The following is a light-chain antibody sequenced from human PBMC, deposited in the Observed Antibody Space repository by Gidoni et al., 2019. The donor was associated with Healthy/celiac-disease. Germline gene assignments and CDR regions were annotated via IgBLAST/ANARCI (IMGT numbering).Light chain of an antibody. Sequence: DIQLTQSPSFLSASVGDRVTITCRASQGISSYLAWYQQKPGKAPKLLIYAASTLQSGVPSRFSGSGSGTEVTLTISSLQPEDFATYYCQQLNSYPPTCGGGTKVEIK. CDR1: QGISSY. J-gene: IGKJ4*01. CDR2: AAS. CDR3: QQLNSYPPT. V-gene: IGKV1-9*01.